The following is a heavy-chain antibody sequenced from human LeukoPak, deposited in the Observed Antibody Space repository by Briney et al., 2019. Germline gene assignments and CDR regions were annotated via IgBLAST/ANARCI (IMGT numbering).Heavy chain of an antibody. CDR1: GGSISSGDYY. V-gene: IGHV4-30-4*01. CDR3: ATVHYYSGMDV. Sequence: PSETLSLTCTVSGGSISSGDYYWSWIRQPPGKGLEWIGYIYYSGSTYYNPSLKSRVTISVDTSKNQFSLNLNSVTAADTALYYCATVHYYSGMDVWGQGTTVTVS. CDR2: IYYSGST. J-gene: IGHJ6*02.